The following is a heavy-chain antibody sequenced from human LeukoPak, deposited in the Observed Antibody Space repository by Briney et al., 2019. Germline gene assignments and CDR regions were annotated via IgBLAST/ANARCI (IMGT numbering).Heavy chain of an antibody. CDR1: GGSFSGYY. CDR2: INHSGST. V-gene: IGHV4-34*01. CDR3: ARHVSYYGSGSYYNR. J-gene: IGHJ4*02. D-gene: IGHD3-10*01. Sequence: SETLSLTCAVYGGSFSGYYWSWIRQPPGKGLEWIREINHSGSTNYNPSLKSRVTISVDTSKNQFSLKLSSVTAADTAVYYCARHVSYYGSGSYYNRWGQGTLVTVSS.